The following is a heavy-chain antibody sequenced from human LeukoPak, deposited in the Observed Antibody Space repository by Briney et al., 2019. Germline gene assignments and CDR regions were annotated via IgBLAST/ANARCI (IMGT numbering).Heavy chain of an antibody. V-gene: IGHV3-33*01. J-gene: IGHJ2*01. D-gene: IGHD3-22*01. CDR3: ARGVGYDGAGYFYVRYFDL. CDR2: IWYDGSDK. Sequence: PGSSLRLSCAASGFSFDSYGMHWVRQAPGTGLEWVAVIWYDGSDKYYADSVKGRFTISRDDSMNTLYLQLDSLRAEDTAMYYCARGVGYDGAGYFYVRYFDLWGRGTQVTVSS. CDR1: GFSFDSYG.